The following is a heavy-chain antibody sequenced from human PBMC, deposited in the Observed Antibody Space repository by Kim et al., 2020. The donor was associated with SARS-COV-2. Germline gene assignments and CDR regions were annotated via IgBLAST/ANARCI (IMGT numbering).Heavy chain of an antibody. J-gene: IGHJ4*02. CDR3: ARGNVVTSLDS. V-gene: IGHV4-59*13. Sequence: SETLSLTCIVSGAYLGSYYWTWIRQPPGKGLEWIGYTYSSGSTKYNPSLTGRVVISPDTSKNQFFLNLTSVTAADTAVYFCARGNVVTSLDSWGRGILVTVSS. D-gene: IGHD1-1*01. CDR2: TYSSGST. CDR1: GAYLGSYY.